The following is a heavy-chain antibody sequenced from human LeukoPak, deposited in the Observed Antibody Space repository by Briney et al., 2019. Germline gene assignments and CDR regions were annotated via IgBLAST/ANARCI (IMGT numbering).Heavy chain of an antibody. V-gene: IGHV3-23*01. CDR1: GFTFSSYV. D-gene: IGHD2-15*01. CDR3: AKGRAPNSDLGYCSGGTCHHFDY. Sequence: GGSLRLSCAASGFTFSSYVMSWVRQAPGKGLEWVSALSGSGGDTYYTDSVKGRFTISRDNSKNTLYLQMNSLRAEDTAVYYCAKGRAPNSDLGYCSGGTCHHFDYWGQGTLVTVSS. J-gene: IGHJ4*02. CDR2: LSGSGGDT.